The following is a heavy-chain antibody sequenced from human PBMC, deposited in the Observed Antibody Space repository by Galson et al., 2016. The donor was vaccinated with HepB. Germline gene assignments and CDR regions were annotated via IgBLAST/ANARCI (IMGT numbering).Heavy chain of an antibody. D-gene: IGHD3-10*01. CDR1: GASVSDYY. J-gene: IGHJ4*02. Sequence: ETLSLTCSVSGASVSDYYWSWIRQSAGKGLEWVGRFYITGTTNYNPPLRSRVAMSVDASANVFSLKLVSVTAADTAIYYCARVSPARDQWSREFYDYWGQGALVTVSS. CDR2: FYITGTT. CDR3: ARVSPARDQWSREFYDY. V-gene: IGHV4-4*07.